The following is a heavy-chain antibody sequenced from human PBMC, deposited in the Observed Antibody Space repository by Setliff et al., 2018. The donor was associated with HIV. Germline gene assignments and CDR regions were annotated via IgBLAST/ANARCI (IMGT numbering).Heavy chain of an antibody. CDR2: IYHSGST. Sequence: SETLSLTCAVSGGSISSSNWWSWVRQSPGKGLEWIGEIYHSGSTNYNPSLKSRVIISVDKAKNQFSLKLSSVTAADTAVYYCAGVGCSGGKCYWFDPWGQGTLVTVSS. CDR1: GGSISSSNW. CDR3: AGVGCSGGKCYWFDP. J-gene: IGHJ5*02. V-gene: IGHV4-4*02. D-gene: IGHD2-15*01.